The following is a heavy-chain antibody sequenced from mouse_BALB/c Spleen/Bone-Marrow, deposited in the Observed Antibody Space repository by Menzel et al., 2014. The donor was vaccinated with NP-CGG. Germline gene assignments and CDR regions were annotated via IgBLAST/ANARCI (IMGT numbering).Heavy chain of an antibody. CDR1: GFDFSRYW. D-gene: IGHD2-3*01. J-gene: IGHJ3*01. Sequence: EVKLMESGGGLAQPGGSLKVSCAASGFDFSRYWMSWVRQAPGKGLEWIGEINPDSRTINYTPPLKDKFIISRDNAKNTLYLQMSKVRSEDTALYYCSRLGYYGGFAYWGQGTLVTVSA. CDR2: INPDSRTI. CDR3: SRLGYYGGFAY. V-gene: IGHV4-1*02.